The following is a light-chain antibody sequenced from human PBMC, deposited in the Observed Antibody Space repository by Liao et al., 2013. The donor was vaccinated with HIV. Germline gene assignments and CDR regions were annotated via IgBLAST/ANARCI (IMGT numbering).Light chain of an antibody. CDR3: QVWDSNSDHVV. J-gene: IGLJ2*01. CDR2: QDN. V-gene: IGLV3-1*01. Sequence: SYELTQPPSVSVSPGQTASITCSGDKLGERYVCWYQQKPGQSPVLVIYQDNKRPSGIPERFSGSNSGNTATLTISRVEAGDEADYYCQVWDSNSDHVVFGGGTKLTVL. CDR1: KLGERY.